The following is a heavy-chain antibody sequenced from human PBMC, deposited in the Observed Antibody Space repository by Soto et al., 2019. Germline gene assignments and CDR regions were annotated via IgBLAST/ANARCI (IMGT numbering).Heavy chain of an antibody. J-gene: IGHJ5*02. D-gene: IGHD3-3*01. CDR3: AGRICYCTRWHPSLFGP. CDR2: IYYSGST. V-gene: IGHV4-59*01. CDR1: GGSISSYY. Sequence: SETLSLTCTVSGGSISSYYWSWIRQPPGKGLEWIGYIYYSGSTNYNPSLKSRVTISVDTSKNQFSLKLSSVTAADTAVYYCAGRICYCTRWHPSLFGPWGQGTLVTVSS.